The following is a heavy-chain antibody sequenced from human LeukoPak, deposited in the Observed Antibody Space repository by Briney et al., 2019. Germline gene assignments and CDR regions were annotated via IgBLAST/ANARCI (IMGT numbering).Heavy chain of an antibody. D-gene: IGHD3-3*01. CDR2: ISYDGSNK. V-gene: IGHV3-30*03. J-gene: IGHJ5*02. CDR1: GFTFSSYW. CDR3: ARGLGHNDFHCDP. Sequence: GGSLRLSCAASGFTFSSYWMHWVRQAPGKGLEWVATISYDGSNKYHADSVKGRFTISRDSPKNTVFLQMTSLRVEDSAVYYCARGLGHNDFHCDPWGQGTLVIVSS.